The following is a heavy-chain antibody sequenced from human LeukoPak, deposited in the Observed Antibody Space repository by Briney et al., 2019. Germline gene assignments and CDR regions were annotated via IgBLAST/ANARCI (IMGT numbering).Heavy chain of an antibody. CDR1: GGSISSHF. V-gene: IGHV4-59*11. Sequence: SETLSLTCTVSGGSISSHFWSWVRLPPGKGLERSGYFSDRGGPNYKPSLKRRVTTSGDASKKKVSLKLRSVTAADTAIDCCERDYDYFDYWGQGTQVTVSS. D-gene: IGHD3-16*01. CDR2: FSDRGGP. CDR3: ERDYDYFDY. J-gene: IGHJ4*02.